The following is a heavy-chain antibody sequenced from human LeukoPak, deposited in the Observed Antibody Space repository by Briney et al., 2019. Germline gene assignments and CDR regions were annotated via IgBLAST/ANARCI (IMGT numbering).Heavy chain of an antibody. CDR1: GLTFSSYW. CDR2: IKQDGSEK. Sequence: SGGSLRLSCAASGLTFSSYWMSWVRQAPGKGLKWVANIKQDGSEKYYVDSVKGRFTISRDNAKNSLYLQMNSLRAEDTAVYYCARENYGGHLDYWGQGTLVTVSS. CDR3: ARENYGGHLDY. J-gene: IGHJ4*02. D-gene: IGHD4-23*01. V-gene: IGHV3-7*01.